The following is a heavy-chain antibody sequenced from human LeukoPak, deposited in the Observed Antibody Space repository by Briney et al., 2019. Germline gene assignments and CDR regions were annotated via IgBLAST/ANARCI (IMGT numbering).Heavy chain of an antibody. J-gene: IGHJ3*02. CDR3: ARVGEEQWELLFGAFDI. CDR1: GFTFSSYA. D-gene: IGHD1-26*01. V-gene: IGHV3-30*04. CDR2: MSYDGSNK. Sequence: GGSLRLSCAASGFTFSSYAMHWVRQAPGKGLEWVAVMSYDGSNKYYADSVKGRFTISRDNSKNTLYLQMNSLRAEDTAVYYCARVGEEQWELLFGAFDIWGQGTMVTVSS.